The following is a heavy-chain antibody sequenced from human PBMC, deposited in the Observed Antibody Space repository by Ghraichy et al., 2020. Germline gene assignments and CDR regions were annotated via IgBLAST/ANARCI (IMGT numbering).Heavy chain of an antibody. J-gene: IGHJ6*02. CDR1: GFAFSAYS. V-gene: IGHV3-48*02. CDR2: ISSGSATI. D-gene: IGHD2-21*01. CDR3: ARASRVVRFFYYDPMDV. Sequence: GGSLRLSCVGSGFAFSAYSMNWVRQAPGKGLDWLSYISSGSATIYYADSVRGRFTISRDNAKNSLYLQMNSLTDEDTAIYYCARASRVVRFFYYDPMDVCGQGTTVTVSS.